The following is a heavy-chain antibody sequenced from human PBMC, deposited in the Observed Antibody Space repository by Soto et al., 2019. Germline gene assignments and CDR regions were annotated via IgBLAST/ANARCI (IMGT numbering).Heavy chain of an antibody. V-gene: IGHV3-33*01. Sequence: QVQLVESGGGVIQPGRSLRLSCAASGFTFSSYGMHWVRQAPGKGLEWVAVIWYDGSNKYYADSVKGRFTISRDNSKNTLYLQMNSLRDEDTAVYYCARFFGDVYPARVHYYYYMDVWGKGTTGTVSS. D-gene: IGHD5-18*01. CDR3: ARFFGDVYPARVHYYYYMDV. J-gene: IGHJ6*03. CDR2: IWYDGSNK. CDR1: GFTFSSYG.